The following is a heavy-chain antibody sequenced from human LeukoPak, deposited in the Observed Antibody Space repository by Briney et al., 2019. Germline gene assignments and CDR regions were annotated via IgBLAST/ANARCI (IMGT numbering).Heavy chain of an antibody. CDR2: ITPDGGGA. Sequence: GGSLRLSCATSGFTFSNFWMHWVRQAPGKGLVWVSRITPDGGGADYMDSVRGRFTISRDNAKNTLYLQMNSLGAEDMAVYFCARGVDTTTINELYYWGQGTLVTVSS. D-gene: IGHD3-10*01. CDR3: ARGVDTTTINELYY. J-gene: IGHJ4*02. V-gene: IGHV3-74*01. CDR1: GFTFSNFW.